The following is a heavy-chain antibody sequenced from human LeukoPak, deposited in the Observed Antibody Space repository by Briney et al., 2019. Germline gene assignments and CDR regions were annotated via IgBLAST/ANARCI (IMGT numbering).Heavy chain of an antibody. Sequence: SETLSLTCTVSGGSISSYYWSWIRQPPGKGLEWIGYIYYSGTTNYNPSLKSRVTISVDTSKNQFSLKLSSVTAADTAVYYCARYSGSYLWYFDYWGQGTLVTVSS. CDR1: GGSISSYY. V-gene: IGHV4-59*01. CDR3: ARYSGSYLWYFDY. J-gene: IGHJ4*02. CDR2: IYYSGTT. D-gene: IGHD1-26*01.